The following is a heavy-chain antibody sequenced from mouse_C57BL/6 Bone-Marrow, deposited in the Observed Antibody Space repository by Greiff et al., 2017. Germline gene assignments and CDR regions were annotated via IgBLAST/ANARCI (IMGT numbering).Heavy chain of an antibody. Sequence: EVPLVESGGGLVQPGESLKLSCESNEYEFPSHDMSWVRKTPEKRLELVAAINSDGGSTYYPDTMVRRFIISSDNTKKTLYLQMSSLRSEDTALDYCARGGVKDAMDYWGQGTSVTVSS. CDR3: ARGGVKDAMDY. CDR2: INSDGGST. CDR1: EYEFPSHD. D-gene: IGHD1-3*01. V-gene: IGHV5-2*01. J-gene: IGHJ4*01.